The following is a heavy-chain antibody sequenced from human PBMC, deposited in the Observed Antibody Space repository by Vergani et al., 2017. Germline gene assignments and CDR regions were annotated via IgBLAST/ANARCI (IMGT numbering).Heavy chain of an antibody. J-gene: IGHJ6*03. Sequence: QVQLVESGGGVVQPGKSLRLSCAASGFSFSSYGMHWVRQAPGKGLEWVAVISYDGSNKYYADSVKGRFTISRDNSKNTLYLQMNSLRAEDTAVYYCAKGFTYNWNYYYYYMDVWGKGTTVTVSS. CDR2: ISYDGSNK. D-gene: IGHD1-20*01. CDR1: GFSFSSYG. CDR3: AKGFTYNWNYYYYYMDV. V-gene: IGHV3-30*18.